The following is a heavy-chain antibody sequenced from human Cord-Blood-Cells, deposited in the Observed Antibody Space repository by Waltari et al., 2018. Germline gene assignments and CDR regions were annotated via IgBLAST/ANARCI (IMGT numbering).Heavy chain of an antibody. CDR3: ARGRRLRITMVRGVINWFDP. J-gene: IGHJ5*02. Sequence: QVQLQQWGAGLLKPSETLSLTCAVYGGSFSGYYWSWTRQPPGKGLEWIGEIYHSGSTNYNPSLKSRVTISVDTSKNQFSLKLSSVTAADTAVYYCARGRRLRITMVRGVINWFDPWGQGTLVTVSS. CDR1: GGSFSGYY. V-gene: IGHV4-34*01. CDR2: IYHSGST. D-gene: IGHD3-10*01.